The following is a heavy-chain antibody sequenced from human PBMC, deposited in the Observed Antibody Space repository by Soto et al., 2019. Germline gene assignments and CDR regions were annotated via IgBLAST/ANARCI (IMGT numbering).Heavy chain of an antibody. CDR1: GFTFSSYW. Sequence: PGGSLRLSCAASGFTFSSYWMHWVRQAPGKGLVWVSRINSDGSSTSYADSVKGRFTISRDNAKNTLYLQMNSLRAEDTAVYYCARGTPIFNYYYGMDVWGQGTTVTVSS. CDR2: INSDGSST. V-gene: IGHV3-74*01. J-gene: IGHJ6*02. CDR3: ARGTPIFNYYYGMDV.